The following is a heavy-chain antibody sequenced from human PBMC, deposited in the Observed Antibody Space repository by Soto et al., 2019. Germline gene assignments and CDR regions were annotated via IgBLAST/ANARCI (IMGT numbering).Heavy chain of an antibody. V-gene: IGHV2-5*02. CDR3: SRDDSDWFFN. CDR2: IYWDDNK. Sequence: SGPTPVNPTQTLTLTGTFSGFSLSSTRVAVGWIRQPPGKALEWLALIYWDDNKRYSPFLKSRLTITKDTSKNQVVLTMTNMDPVDTAVYYCSRDDSDWFFNWGRGTLVTVSS. CDR1: GFSLSSTRVA. J-gene: IGHJ4*02. D-gene: IGHD3-9*01.